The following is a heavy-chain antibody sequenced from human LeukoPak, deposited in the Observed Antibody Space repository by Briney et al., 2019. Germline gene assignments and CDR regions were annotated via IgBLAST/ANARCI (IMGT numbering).Heavy chain of an antibody. CDR3: AKTRGYCSGGSCYCDY. V-gene: IGHV3-9*01. Sequence: GGSLRLSCAASGFNFDDYAMHWVRQAPGKGLEWVSGITWNSGGLGYADSVKGRFSISRDNSKNTLYLQLNSLRAEDTAVYYCAKTRGYCSGGSCYCDYWGQGTLVSVSS. CDR2: ITWNSGGL. D-gene: IGHD2-15*01. J-gene: IGHJ4*02. CDR1: GFNFDDYA.